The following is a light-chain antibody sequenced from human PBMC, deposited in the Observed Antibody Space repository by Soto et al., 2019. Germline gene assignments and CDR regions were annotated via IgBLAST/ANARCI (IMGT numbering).Light chain of an antibody. J-gene: IGKJ5*01. Sequence: EIVLTQSPGTLSLSPGERATLSCRASQSVSSSYLAWYQQKPGQAPRLLIYGASSRATGIPDRFSGSGSGTDFTLTISRLEPEDFSVYYCQHQGFCQGTRLEI. V-gene: IGKV3-20*01. CDR2: GAS. CDR3: QHQG. CDR1: QSVSSSY.